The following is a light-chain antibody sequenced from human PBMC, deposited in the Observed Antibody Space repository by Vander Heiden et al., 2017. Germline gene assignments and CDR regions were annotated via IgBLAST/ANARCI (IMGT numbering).Light chain of an antibody. J-gene: IGKJ1*01. Sequence: EIVMTQSPATLSVSRGERATLSCRTSQRVSNNFSWYQQKPATAPRLLIYGASTRATGTPARSSGSRSGTEFTLTISTLQSEASAIYSCQHDNNWPPWTFGQGTKVEIK. V-gene: IGKV3-15*01. CDR3: QHDNNWPPWT. CDR2: GAS. CDR1: QRVSNN.